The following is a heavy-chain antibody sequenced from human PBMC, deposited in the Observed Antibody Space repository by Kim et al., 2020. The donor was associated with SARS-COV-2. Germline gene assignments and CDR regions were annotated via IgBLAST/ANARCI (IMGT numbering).Heavy chain of an antibody. J-gene: IGHJ1*01. CDR1: GGSFSGYY. D-gene: IGHD2-15*01. V-gene: IGHV4-34*01. CDR2: INHSGST. CDR3: ARGMGYCSGGSCYLPY. Sequence: SETLSLTCAVYGGSFSGYYWSWIRQPPGKGLEWIGEINHSGSTNYNPSLKSRVTISVDTSKNQFSLKLSSVTAADTAVYYCARGMGYCSGGSCYLPYWG.